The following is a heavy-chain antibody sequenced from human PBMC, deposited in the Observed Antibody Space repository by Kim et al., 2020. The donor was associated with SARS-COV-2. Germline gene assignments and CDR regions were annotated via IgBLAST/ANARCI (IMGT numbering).Heavy chain of an antibody. V-gene: IGHV3-66*01. Sequence: GGSLRLSCAASGFTVSSNYMSWVRQAPGKGLEWVSVIYSGGSTYYADSVKGRFTISRDNSKNTLYLQMNSLRAEDTAVYYCARGDYGDYVGWVDYWGQGTLVTVSS. CDR1: GFTVSSNY. CDR2: IYSGGST. D-gene: IGHD4-17*01. J-gene: IGHJ4*02. CDR3: ARGDYGDYVGWVDY.